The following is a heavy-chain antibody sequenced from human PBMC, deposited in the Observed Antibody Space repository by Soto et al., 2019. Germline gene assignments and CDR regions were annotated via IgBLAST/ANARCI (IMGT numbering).Heavy chain of an antibody. CDR3: ARTCSGGTCSFDY. J-gene: IGHJ4*02. CDR1: GFTFSSYA. V-gene: IGHV3-30-3*01. D-gene: IGHD2-15*01. CDR2: ISYDGSNK. Sequence: PGGSLRLSCGASGFTFSSYAMHWFRQAPGEGLERVAVISYDGSNKYYADSVKGRFTISRDNSKNTLYLQMNSLRAEDTSVYYCARTCSGGTCSFDYWGQGTLVTVSS.